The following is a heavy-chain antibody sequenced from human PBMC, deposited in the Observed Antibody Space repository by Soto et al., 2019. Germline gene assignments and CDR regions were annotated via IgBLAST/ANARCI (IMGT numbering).Heavy chain of an antibody. CDR2: NIPIFGTA. J-gene: IGHJ5*02. CDR3: ARALLRPGFDP. CDR1: GGTFSNFV. D-gene: IGHD6-6*01. Sequence: SVKVSCKASGGTFSNFVISWVRQAPGQGLEWMGGNIPIFGTANYAQKFQGRVTIIADESTGTTYMELTSLRSEDTAVYYCARALLRPGFDPWGQGTLVTVS. V-gene: IGHV1-69*13.